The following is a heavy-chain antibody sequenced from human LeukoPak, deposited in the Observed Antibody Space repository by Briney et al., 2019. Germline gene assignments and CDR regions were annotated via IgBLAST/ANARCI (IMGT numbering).Heavy chain of an antibody. D-gene: IGHD3-9*01. CDR3: ARGGGLRYFEWFSAY. Sequence: ASVKVSCKTSGYNFTNYYMHWVRQAPGHGLEWMGIMNPSGDTTTYAEKFQGRVTMTRDTSTSTVYMELSSLRSEDTAVYYCARGGGLRYFEWFSAYWGQGTLVTVSS. CDR1: GYNFTNYY. CDR2: MNPSGDTT. V-gene: IGHV1-46*01. J-gene: IGHJ4*02.